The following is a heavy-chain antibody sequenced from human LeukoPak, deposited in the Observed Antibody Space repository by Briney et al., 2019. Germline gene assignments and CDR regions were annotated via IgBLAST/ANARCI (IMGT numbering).Heavy chain of an antibody. CDR3: VRDAMVRGAILVFRGFDP. Sequence: GGSLRLSCAASRFTFSNYWMGWVRQAPGKGLEWVANMNPDGSAKYYVDSVKGRFTISRDNARNSVYLQMNSLRVEDTAVYYCVRDAMVRGAILVFRGFDPWGQGTLVTVYS. CDR2: MNPDGSAK. V-gene: IGHV3-7*01. D-gene: IGHD3-10*01. J-gene: IGHJ5*02. CDR1: RFTFSNYW.